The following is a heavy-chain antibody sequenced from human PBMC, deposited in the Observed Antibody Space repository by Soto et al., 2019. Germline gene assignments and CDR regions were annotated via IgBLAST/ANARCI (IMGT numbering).Heavy chain of an antibody. CDR1: GFTVSNNY. CDR3: ARNQPVTTLGY. J-gene: IGHJ4*02. CDR2: IYSGGTT. D-gene: IGHD4-17*01. V-gene: IGHV3-53*02. Sequence: EVQLVETGGGLIQPGGSLRLSCAASGFTVSNNYMSWVRQAPGKGLECVSIIYSGGTTYYADSVRGRFTISRDHSKNTLYLKMTSLRADDTAVYFCARNQPVTTLGYWGQGTLVTVSS.